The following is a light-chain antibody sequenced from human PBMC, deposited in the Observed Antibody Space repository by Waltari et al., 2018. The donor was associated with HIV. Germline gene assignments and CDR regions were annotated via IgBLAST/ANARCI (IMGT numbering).Light chain of an antibody. CDR2: EVS. Sequence: QSALTQPPSASGSPGQSVTISCPGTSSDVGGYNYVSWYQHHPGKAPKPMLYEVSKRPSGVPDRFSGSKSGSTASLTVSGLQAEDEADYYCSSYAGSNNRWVFGGGTKLTAL. CDR3: SSYAGSNNRWV. V-gene: IGLV2-8*01. J-gene: IGLJ3*02. CDR1: SSDVGGYNY.